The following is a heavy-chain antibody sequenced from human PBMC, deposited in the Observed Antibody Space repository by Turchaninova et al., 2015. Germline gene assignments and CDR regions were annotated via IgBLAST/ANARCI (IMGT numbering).Heavy chain of an antibody. CDR2: INHSGST. V-gene: IGHV4-34*01. CDR3: ARVNSGAAAGTLDY. D-gene: IGHD6-13*01. CDR1: AGSFSGYY. Sequence: QAQLQQWGAGLLKPSATLSLTCAVSAGSFSGYYWSWSRQPPGKGLEWIGEINHSGSTNYNPSLKSRVTISVDTSKNQFSLKLSSVTAADTAVYYCARVNSGAAAGTLDYWGQGTLVTVSS. J-gene: IGHJ4*02.